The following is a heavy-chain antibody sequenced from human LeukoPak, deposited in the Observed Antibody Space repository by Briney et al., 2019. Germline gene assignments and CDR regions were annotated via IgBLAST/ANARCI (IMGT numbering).Heavy chain of an antibody. CDR2: IYTSGST. V-gene: IGHV4-61*02. D-gene: IGHD6-13*01. CDR3: ARCLGSSWYYFDY. CDR1: GGSISSGSYY. Sequence: SETLSLTCTVSGGSISSGSYYWSWIRQPAGKGLEWIGRIYTSGSTNYNPSLKSRVTISVDTSKNQFSLKLSSVTAADTAVYYCARCLGSSWYYFDYWGQGTLVTVSS. J-gene: IGHJ4*02.